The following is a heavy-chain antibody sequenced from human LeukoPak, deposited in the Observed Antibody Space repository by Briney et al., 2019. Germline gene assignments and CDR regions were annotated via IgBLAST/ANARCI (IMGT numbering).Heavy chain of an antibody. CDR2: IRSKAYGGTT. CDR3: TRVGVDIVATLNDWFDP. CDR1: GFTFGDYA. D-gene: IGHD5-12*01. V-gene: IGHV3-49*04. Sequence: PGGSPRLSCTASGFTFGDYAMSWVRQAPGKGLEWVGFIRSKAYGGTTEYAASVKGRFTISRDDSKSIAYLQMNSLKTEDTAVYYCTRVGVDIVATLNDWFDPWGQGTLVTVSS. J-gene: IGHJ5*02.